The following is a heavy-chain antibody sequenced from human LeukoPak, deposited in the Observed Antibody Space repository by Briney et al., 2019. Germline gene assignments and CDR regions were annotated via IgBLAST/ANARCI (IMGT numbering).Heavy chain of an antibody. Sequence: PSETLSLTCTVSGYSISSGYYWGWIRQPPGKGLEWIGSIYHSGSTYYNPSLKSRVTISVDTSKNQFSLKLSSVTAADTAVYYCARARTVRYSSSSCWFDPWGQGTLVTVSS. CDR3: ARARTVRYSSSSCWFDP. CDR2: IYHSGST. CDR1: GYSISSGYY. V-gene: IGHV4-38-2*02. J-gene: IGHJ5*02. D-gene: IGHD6-13*01.